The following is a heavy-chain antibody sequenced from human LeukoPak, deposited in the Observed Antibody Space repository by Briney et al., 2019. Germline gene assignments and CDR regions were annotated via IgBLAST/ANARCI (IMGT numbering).Heavy chain of an antibody. V-gene: IGHV3-7*01. CDR3: ARDPVGGAFDI. Sequence: AGGSLRLSCAASGFIFSIYWMTWVRQARGKGLECVAITNQDGSETFYVDSVKGRFTISRDNAEDSLYLQMNSLRGEDTAVYYCARDPVGGAFDIWGQGTMVTVSS. CDR2: TNQDGSET. CDR1: GFIFSIYW. J-gene: IGHJ3*02. D-gene: IGHD3-16*01.